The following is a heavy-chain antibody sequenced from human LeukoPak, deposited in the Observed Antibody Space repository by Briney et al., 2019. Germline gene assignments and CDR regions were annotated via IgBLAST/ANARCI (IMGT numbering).Heavy chain of an antibody. V-gene: IGHV4-34*01. Sequence: SETLSLTCAVYGGSFSGYYWSWIRQPPGKGLEWMGEINHSGSTNYNPSLTSRVTISVDTSKNQFPLKLSSVTAADAAVYYCARRPGLGSSWYGFDYWGQGTLVTVSS. CDR3: ARRPGLGSSWYGFDY. D-gene: IGHD6-13*01. CDR1: GGSFSGYY. CDR2: INHSGST. J-gene: IGHJ4*02.